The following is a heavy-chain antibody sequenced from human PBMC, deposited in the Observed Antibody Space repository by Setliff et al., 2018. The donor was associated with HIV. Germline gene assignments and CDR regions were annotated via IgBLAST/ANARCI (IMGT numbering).Heavy chain of an antibody. CDR2: IFASGST. CDR1: GGSISTYY. D-gene: IGHD5-12*01. J-gene: IGHJ4*02. CDR3: VGGLRSRSQGHFDY. Sequence: PSETLSLTCTVSGGSISTYYLTWIRQHAGKGLEWIGRIFASGSTNYNPSLKSRVTMSVDTSKNQFSLRLSSVTAADTAVYYCVGGLRSRSQGHFDYWGQGTLVTVTS. V-gene: IGHV4-4*07.